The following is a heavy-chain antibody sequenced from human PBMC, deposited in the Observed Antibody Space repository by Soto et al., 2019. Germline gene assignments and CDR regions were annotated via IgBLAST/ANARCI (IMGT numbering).Heavy chain of an antibody. Sequence: EVQLVESGGGLVQPGGSLKLSCAASGFTFSGSAMHWVRQASGKGLEWVGRIRSKANSYATAYAASVKGRFTISRDDSKTTAYLQMNSLKTEDTAVYYCTRGMGLGDYWGQGTLVTVSS. J-gene: IGHJ4*02. V-gene: IGHV3-73*02. CDR2: IRSKANSYAT. CDR3: TRGMGLGDY. D-gene: IGHD3-9*01. CDR1: GFTFSGSA.